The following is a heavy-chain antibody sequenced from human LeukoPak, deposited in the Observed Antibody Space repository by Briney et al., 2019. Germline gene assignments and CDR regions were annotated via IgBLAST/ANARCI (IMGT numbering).Heavy chain of an antibody. CDR3: ARQRFGDVHAFDV. J-gene: IGHJ3*01. CDR1: GYTFTGYY. D-gene: IGHD3-10*01. Sequence: ASVKVSCKASGYTFTGYYMHWVRQAPGQGLEWMGWINPNSGGTNYAQKFQGRVTMTRDTSISTAYMELRSLTSDDTAVYYCARQRFGDVHAFDVWGQGTAVSVS. V-gene: IGHV1-2*02. CDR2: INPNSGGT.